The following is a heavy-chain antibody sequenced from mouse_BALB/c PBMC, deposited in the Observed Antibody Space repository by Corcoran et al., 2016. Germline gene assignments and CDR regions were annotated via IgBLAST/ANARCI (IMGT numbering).Heavy chain of an antibody. CDR1: GYTFTNYG. Sequence: QIQLVQSGPELKKPGETVKISCKASGYTFTNYGMNWVKQAPGKGLKWMGWINTYTGEPTYADDFKGRFAFSLETSASTAYLQINNLKNEETATYCCARGGYYYWYFDVWGAGTTVTVSS. V-gene: IGHV9-3-1*01. J-gene: IGHJ1*01. CDR2: INTYTGEP. D-gene: IGHD1-1*01. CDR3: ARGGYYYWYFDV.